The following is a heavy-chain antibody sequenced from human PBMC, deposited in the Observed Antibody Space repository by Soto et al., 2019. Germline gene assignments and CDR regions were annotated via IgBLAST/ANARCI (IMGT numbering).Heavy chain of an antibody. D-gene: IGHD3-22*01. CDR1: GFTFSSYS. CDR2: ISSSSSTI. CDR3: ARAHYYDSSGYLQGAAGENYHYYYGMDV. Sequence: GGSLRLSCAASGFTFSSYSMNWVRQAPGKGLEWVSYISSSSSTIYYADSVKGRFTISRDNAKNSLYLQMNSLRDEDTAVYYCARAHYYDSSGYLQGAAGENYHYYYGMDVWGQGTTVTVSS. V-gene: IGHV3-48*02. J-gene: IGHJ6*02.